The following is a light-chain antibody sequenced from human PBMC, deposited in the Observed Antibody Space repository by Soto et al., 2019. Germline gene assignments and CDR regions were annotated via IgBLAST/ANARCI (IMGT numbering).Light chain of an antibody. CDR1: QSVSSH. CDR2: DAS. CDR3: QQYSSYPIT. V-gene: IGKV3-15*01. J-gene: IGKJ4*01. Sequence: EIVMTQSPATLSVSPGEGATVSCRASQSVSSHLAWYQHKPGQAPRLLFYDASTRATGIPARFSGSGSGTDFTLTIRSLQPDDFATYYCQQYSSYPITFGGGTKVDIK.